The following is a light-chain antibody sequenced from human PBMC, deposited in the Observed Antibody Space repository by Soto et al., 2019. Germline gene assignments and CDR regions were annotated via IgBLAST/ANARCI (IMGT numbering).Light chain of an antibody. V-gene: IGKV4-1*01. CDR3: QQSYTTPWT. CDR2: WAA. J-gene: IGKJ1*01. CDR1: QSLFFSANNKNH. Sequence: DIVMTQSPDSLAVSLGERATVNCRSSQSLFFSANNKNHLAWYQQKPGQPPKLLIYWAATRGSGVPDRFSGSGSGTDFTLTISSLQAEDVAVYYCQQSYTTPWTFGQGTKVEIK.